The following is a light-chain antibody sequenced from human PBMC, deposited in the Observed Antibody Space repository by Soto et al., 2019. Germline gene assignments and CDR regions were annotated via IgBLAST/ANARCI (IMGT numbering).Light chain of an antibody. J-gene: IGKJ1*01. CDR1: QSISSS. CDR2: DAS. Sequence: DIQMTQSPSALSASVGDTVTITCRASQSISSSLAWYQQRPGKAPKLPIYDASTLESGVPSRFSGSGSGAAFTLTITSLRPDDSATYFCQQYYHYRTFGQGTTVEIK. CDR3: QQYYHYRT. V-gene: IGKV1-5*01.